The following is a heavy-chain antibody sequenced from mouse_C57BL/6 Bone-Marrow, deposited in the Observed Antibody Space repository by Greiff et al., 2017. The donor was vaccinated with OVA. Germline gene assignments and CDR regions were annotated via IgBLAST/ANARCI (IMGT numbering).Heavy chain of an antibody. Sequence: EVQVVESGGGLVKPGGSLKLSCAASGFTFSSYAMSWVRQTPEKRLEWVATISDGGSYTYYPDNVKGRFTISRDNAKNNLYLQMSHLKSEDTAMYYCARDGITTVVALDYWGQGTTLTVSS. D-gene: IGHD1-1*01. V-gene: IGHV5-4*01. CDR3: ARDGITTVVALDY. CDR1: GFTFSSYA. CDR2: ISDGGSYT. J-gene: IGHJ2*01.